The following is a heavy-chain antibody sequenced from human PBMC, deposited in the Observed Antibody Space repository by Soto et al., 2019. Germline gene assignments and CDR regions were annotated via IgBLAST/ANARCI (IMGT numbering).Heavy chain of an antibody. V-gene: IGHV6-1*01. CDR2: TYYRSKWYN. CDR3: ARDRGIAAAGFYYYYGMDV. CDR1: GDSVSSNSAA. J-gene: IGHJ6*02. Sequence: QTLSLTCAISGDSVSSNSAAWNWIRQSPSRGLEWLGRTYYRSKWYNDYAVSVKSRITINPDTSKNQFSLQLNSVTPEDTAVYYCARDRGIAAAGFYYYYGMDVWGQGTTVTVSS. D-gene: IGHD6-13*01.